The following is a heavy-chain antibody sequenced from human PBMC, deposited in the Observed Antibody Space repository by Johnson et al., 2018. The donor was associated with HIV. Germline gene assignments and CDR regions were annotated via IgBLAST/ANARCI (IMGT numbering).Heavy chain of an antibody. J-gene: IGHJ3*02. CDR3: AKDLFYDPHAFDI. CDR1: GFTFSNAW. Sequence: QVQLVESGGGLVKPGGSLRLSCAASGFTFSNAWMSWVRQAPGKGLEWVAFLRYDGTNKNYGDSVKGRFTISRDNSKNTLYMQMNSLRAEDTALYYCAKDLFYDPHAFDIWGQGTIVTVSS. CDR2: LRYDGTNK. V-gene: IGHV3-30*02. D-gene: IGHD2/OR15-2a*01.